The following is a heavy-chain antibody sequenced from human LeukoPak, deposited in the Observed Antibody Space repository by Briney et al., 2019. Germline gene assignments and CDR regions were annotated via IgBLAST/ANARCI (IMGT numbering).Heavy chain of an antibody. D-gene: IGHD1-26*01. V-gene: IGHV4-59*01. CDR3: ARAGSTYSGSYYYGMDV. J-gene: IGHJ6*02. CDR1: GGSISSYY. Sequence: SETLSLTCTVSGGSISSYYWSWIRQPPGEGLEWIGYIYYSGSTNYNPSLKSRVTISVDTSKNQFSLKLSSVTAADTAVYYCARAGSTYSGSYYYGMDVWGQGTTVTVSS. CDR2: IYYSGST.